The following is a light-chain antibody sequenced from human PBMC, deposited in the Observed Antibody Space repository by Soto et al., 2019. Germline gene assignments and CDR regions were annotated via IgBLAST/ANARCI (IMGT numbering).Light chain of an antibody. V-gene: IGKV1-39*01. CDR1: QSVSNY. Sequence: IPMPQSRCSLPPSLFDRVTITCRASQSVSNYLHWYQQKPGKAPNLLIYDASSLQSGVPSRFSGSGSGTDFTLTISSLQREDFATYYCQQSYYNPTFGQGTKV. CDR2: DAS. CDR3: QQSYYNPT. J-gene: IGKJ1*01.